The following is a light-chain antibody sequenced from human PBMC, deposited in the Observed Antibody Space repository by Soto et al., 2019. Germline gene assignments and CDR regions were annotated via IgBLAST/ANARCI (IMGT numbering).Light chain of an antibody. Sequence: QSVLTQSPSASASLGASVKLTCTLSSGHSSYAIAWHQQQPEKGPRYLMKLNSDGSHSKGDGIPDRFSGSSSGAERYLTISSLQSEDEADYYYQTWGAGSPFGGGTQLTVL. J-gene: IGLJ2*01. CDR2: LNSDGSH. V-gene: IGLV4-69*01. CDR3: QTWGAGSP. CDR1: SGHSSYA.